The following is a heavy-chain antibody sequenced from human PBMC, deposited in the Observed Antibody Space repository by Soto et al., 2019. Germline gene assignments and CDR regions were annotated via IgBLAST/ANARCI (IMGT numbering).Heavy chain of an antibody. Sequence: ASVKVSCKASGYTFTSYGISWVRQAPGQGLEWMGWISAYNGNTNYAQKLQGRVTMTTDTSTSTAYMELRSLRSDDTAVYYCARVVTGYRGLWFGELLSNIHPTYYFDYWGQGTLVTVSS. V-gene: IGHV1-18*01. CDR1: GYTFTSYG. D-gene: IGHD3-10*01. J-gene: IGHJ4*02. CDR3: ARVVTGYRGLWFGELLSNIHPTYYFDY. CDR2: ISAYNGNT.